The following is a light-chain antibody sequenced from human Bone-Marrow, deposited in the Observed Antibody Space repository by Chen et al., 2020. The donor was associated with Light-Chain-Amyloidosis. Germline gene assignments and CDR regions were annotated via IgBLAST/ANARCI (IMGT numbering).Light chain of an antibody. CDR2: RDT. Sequence: SYYLLPPPSVSVSPGQTARITCSGDDLPTKYAYWYQQKPGQAPVLVIHRDTERPSGISERFSGSSSGTTATLTISGVQAEDEADYHCQSADSSGTYEVIFGGGTKLTVL. CDR1: DLPTKY. J-gene: IGLJ2*01. CDR3: QSADSSGTYEVI. V-gene: IGLV3-25*03.